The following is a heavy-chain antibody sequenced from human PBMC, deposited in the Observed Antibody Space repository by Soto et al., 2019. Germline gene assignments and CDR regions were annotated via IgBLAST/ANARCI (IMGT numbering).Heavy chain of an antibody. J-gene: IGHJ4*02. Sequence: QVQLVESGGGVVQPGRSLRLSCAASGFTFSSYGMHWVRQDPGKGLEWVAVIWYDGSNKYYADSVKGRFTISRDNSKNTLYLQMNSLRAEDTAVYYCARDRYYYDSSGNCDYWGQGTLVTVSS. V-gene: IGHV3-33*01. CDR3: ARDRYYYDSSGNCDY. D-gene: IGHD3-22*01. CDR2: IWYDGSNK. CDR1: GFTFSSYG.